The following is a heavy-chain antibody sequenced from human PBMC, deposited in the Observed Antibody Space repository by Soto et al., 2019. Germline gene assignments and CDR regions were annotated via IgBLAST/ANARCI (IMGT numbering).Heavy chain of an antibody. Sequence: SETLSLTCTVSGGSISSGDYYWIRISQPPGKGLEWIGYIYYSGSTYYNPSLKSRVTISVDTSKNQFSLKLSSVTAADTAVYYCARSYGDYVYWFDTWGQGTLVTVPS. J-gene: IGHJ5*02. CDR3: ARSYGDYVYWFDT. V-gene: IGHV4-30-4*08. D-gene: IGHD4-17*01. CDR2: IYYSGST. CDR1: GGSISSGDYY.